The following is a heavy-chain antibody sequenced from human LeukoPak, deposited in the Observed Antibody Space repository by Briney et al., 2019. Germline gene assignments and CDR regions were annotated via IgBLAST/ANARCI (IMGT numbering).Heavy chain of an antibody. CDR1: AGSISSYY. CDR2: IYTTGTT. D-gene: IGHD6-13*01. CDR3: ARGAVAGYLNAPLDY. V-gene: IGHV4-4*07. J-gene: IGHJ4*02. Sequence: SETLSLTCTVSAGSISSYYWSWIRQPAGKGLEWIGRIYTTGTTNYNPSLSSRVTMSVDTSKNQFSLKLTSVTAADTAVYYCARGAVAGYLNAPLDYWGQGTLVTVSS.